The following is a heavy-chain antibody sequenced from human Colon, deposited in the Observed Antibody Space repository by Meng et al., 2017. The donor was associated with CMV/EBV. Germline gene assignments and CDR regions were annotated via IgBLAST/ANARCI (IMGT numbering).Heavy chain of an antibody. V-gene: IGHV1-18*01. Sequence: ASVKVSCKASGYRFRDYRITWVRQAPGQGLEWVGWITAHNGKTEYEKKFQDRVTMTIDTSTSIAYMELRSLRSDDTAVYFCARVFNWNNFFFYAMDVWGQGTTVTVSS. CDR2: ITAHNGKT. CDR1: GYRFRDYR. D-gene: IGHD1-20*01. CDR3: ARVFNWNNFFFYAMDV. J-gene: IGHJ6*02.